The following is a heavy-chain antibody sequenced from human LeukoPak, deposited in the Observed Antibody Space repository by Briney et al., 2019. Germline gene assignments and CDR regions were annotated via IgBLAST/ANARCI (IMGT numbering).Heavy chain of an antibody. V-gene: IGHV1-2*02. J-gene: IGHJ5*02. CDR1: GGTFSSYA. Sequence: ASVKVSCKASGGTFSSYAINWVRQAPGQGLEWVGWMNPHTGGSNYAQKFRGRVTMTRDTSISTAYMELTSLRSDDTAVYYCARSRTTMTTRDFDPWGQGTLVTVSS. CDR2: MNPHTGGS. CDR3: ARSRTTMTTRDFDP. D-gene: IGHD4-17*01.